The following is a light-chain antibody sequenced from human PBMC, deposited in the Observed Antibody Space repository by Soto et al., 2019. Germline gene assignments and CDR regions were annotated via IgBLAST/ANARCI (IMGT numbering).Light chain of an antibody. CDR1: QSVSSN. Sequence: EIVMTQSPATLSVSPGERATLSCRASQSVSSNLAWYQQKPGQAPRLLIYGASTRATGIPARFSGSGSGTEFTLTISSLQSEDFAVYYCQQYINWAFGQGTKLEI. V-gene: IGKV3-15*01. J-gene: IGKJ2*01. CDR3: QQYINWA. CDR2: GAS.